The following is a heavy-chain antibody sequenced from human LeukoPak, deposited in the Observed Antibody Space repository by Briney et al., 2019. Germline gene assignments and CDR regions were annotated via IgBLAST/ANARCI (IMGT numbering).Heavy chain of an antibody. CDR2: IYYGGST. Sequence: SETLSLTCTASGGSISSYYLSWIRQSPGKGLEWIGYIYYGGSTDYNPSLKSRVTISKDTSKTQFSLRLSAVTAADTAVYYCARARLDSSGRFDYWGQGTLVTVSS. CDR3: ARARLDSSGRFDY. J-gene: IGHJ4*02. V-gene: IGHV4-59*01. CDR1: GGSISSYY. D-gene: IGHD3-22*01.